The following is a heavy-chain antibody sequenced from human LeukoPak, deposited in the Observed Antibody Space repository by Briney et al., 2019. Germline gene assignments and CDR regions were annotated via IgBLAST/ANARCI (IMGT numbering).Heavy chain of an antibody. CDR1: GFTVSSSH. J-gene: IGHJ3*02. Sequence: GGSLRLSCAASGFTVSSSHMSWVRQAPGKGLEWVSVIYSGGSTYYADSVKGRFTISRDNAKNSLYLQMNSLRAEDTAVYYCAILADCSSTSCYIRRGKAFDIWGQGTMVTVSS. CDR3: AILADCSSTSCYIRRGKAFDI. V-gene: IGHV3-66*01. D-gene: IGHD2-2*02. CDR2: IYSGGST.